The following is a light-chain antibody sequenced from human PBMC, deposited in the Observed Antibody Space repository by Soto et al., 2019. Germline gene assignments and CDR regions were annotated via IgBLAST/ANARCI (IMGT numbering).Light chain of an antibody. J-gene: IGKJ5*01. CDR1: QSISIN. Sequence: EIVLTQSPGTLSVSPGDRVTLSCRASQSISINLAWYQHKPGQAPRLLIHGASTRATGVPARFSGSGSGTEFTLTISSLQSEDFAVYYCQQYNNWPPYTFGQGTRLDIK. CDR3: QQYNNWPPYT. V-gene: IGKV3D-15*01. CDR2: GAS.